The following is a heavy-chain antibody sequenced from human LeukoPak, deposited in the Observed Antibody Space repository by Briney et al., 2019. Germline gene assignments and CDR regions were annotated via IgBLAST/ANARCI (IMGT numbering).Heavy chain of an antibody. J-gene: IGHJ4*02. CDR1: GFTFDDYA. CDR3: AKDRYSSSSDNY. Sequence: GGSLRLSCAASGFTFDDYAMHWVRQAPGKGLEWVSGISWNSGSIGYADSVKGRFTISRDNAKNALYLQMNSLRAEDTAVYYCAKDRYSSSSDNYWGQGTLVTVSS. CDR2: ISWNSGSI. D-gene: IGHD6-6*01. V-gene: IGHV3-9*01.